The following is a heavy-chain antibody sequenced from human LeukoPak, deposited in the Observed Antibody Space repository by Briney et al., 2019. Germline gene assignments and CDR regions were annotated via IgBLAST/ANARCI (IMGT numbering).Heavy chain of an antibody. CDR1: GFTFSSYW. J-gene: IGHJ4*02. CDR2: IKQDGSQK. Sequence: GGSLRLSCAASGFTFSSYWMSWVRQAPGKGLEWVANIKQDGSQKYYVDSVKGRFSISRDNAKNSLYLQKNGLRAEDTAVYYCARGVPYASWSGPHYSDYWGQGTLVTVSS. CDR3: ARGVPYASWSGPHYSDY. D-gene: IGHD3-3*01. V-gene: IGHV3-7*01.